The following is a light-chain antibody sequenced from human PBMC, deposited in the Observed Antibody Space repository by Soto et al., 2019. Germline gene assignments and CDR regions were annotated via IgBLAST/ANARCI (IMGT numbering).Light chain of an antibody. J-gene: IGKJ3*01. V-gene: IGKV3-15*01. Sequence: VLPQSPGTLSLSQGKKATPSARPVRTLGNKLAWYQQKPGQAPRLLIYGGFTRATGIPARFSGSGSGTEFTLTINSLQSEDFAIYYCQQHNAWPLTFGPGTKLDLK. CDR3: QQHNAWPLT. CDR1: RTLGNK. CDR2: GGF.